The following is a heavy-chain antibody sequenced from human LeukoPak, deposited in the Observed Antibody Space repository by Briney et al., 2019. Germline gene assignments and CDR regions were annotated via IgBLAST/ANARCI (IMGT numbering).Heavy chain of an antibody. D-gene: IGHD3-16*01. CDR2: IYNSGST. V-gene: IGHV4-59*01. Sequence: SETLSLTCIDSGGSISIYYWNWIRQPPGKGLEWIGYIYNSGSTDYNPSLKRRVTISADTSKNQFSLKLTSVTAADTAVYYCARDRELGSWGQGILVTVSS. CDR1: GGSISIYY. CDR3: ARDRELGS. J-gene: IGHJ5*02.